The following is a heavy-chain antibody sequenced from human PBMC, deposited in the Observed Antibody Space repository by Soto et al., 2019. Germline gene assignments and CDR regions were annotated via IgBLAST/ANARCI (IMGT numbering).Heavy chain of an antibody. V-gene: IGHV3-66*01. CDR3: AGRNSGDYPYFDF. CDR1: GFTVSRNS. J-gene: IGHJ4*02. CDR2: IYRGGST. D-gene: IGHD4-17*01. Sequence: GGSLRFSCAASGFTVSRNSMTWVRQAPGKGLEWVSLIYRGGSTYYADSVKGRFTISRDSSKNTLYLQMNSLRADDTALYYCAGRNSGDYPYFDFWGPGTLVTSPQ.